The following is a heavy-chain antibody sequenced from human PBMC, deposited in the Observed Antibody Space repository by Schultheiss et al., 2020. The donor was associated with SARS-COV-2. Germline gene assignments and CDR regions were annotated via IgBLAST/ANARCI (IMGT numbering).Heavy chain of an antibody. V-gene: IGHV3-21*01. CDR3: ARDNPLEGDFWSGYWGESWFDP. J-gene: IGHJ5*02. Sequence: GESLKISCAASGFTFSRYWMHWVRQAPGKGLVWVSSISSTSNYIYYADSVKGRFTISRDNSKNTLYLQMGSLRAEDTAVYYCARDNPLEGDFWSGYWGESWFDPWGQGTLVTVSS. CDR2: ISSTSNYI. D-gene: IGHD3-3*01. CDR1: GFTFSRYW.